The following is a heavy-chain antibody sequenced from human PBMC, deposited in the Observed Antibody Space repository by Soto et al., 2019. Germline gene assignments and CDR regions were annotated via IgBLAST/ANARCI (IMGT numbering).Heavy chain of an antibody. V-gene: IGHV3-11*01. J-gene: IGHJ4*02. D-gene: IGHD2-15*01. Sequence: GGSLRLSCAASAFKFSDYYMSWVRQAPGKGLEWVSYISGSGDVIYYADSVKGRFTISRDNDKKSVHLQMDTLRAEDTALYYCARAPDCGEGSCYRHFDLWGQGTRVTVSS. CDR1: AFKFSDYY. CDR2: ISGSGDVI. CDR3: ARAPDCGEGSCYRHFDL.